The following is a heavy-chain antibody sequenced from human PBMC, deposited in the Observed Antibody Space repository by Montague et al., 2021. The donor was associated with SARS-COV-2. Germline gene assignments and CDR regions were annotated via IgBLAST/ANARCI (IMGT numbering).Heavy chain of an antibody. CDR2: IYSGGSRT. J-gene: IGHJ4*02. CDR1: GFPFSTYA. CDR3: AKGGAIYTSGLPDFGF. V-gene: IGHV3-23*03. Sequence: SLRLSWAASGFPFSTYAMTWVRQAPGKGLEWVSIIYSGGSRTYYADSVKGRFTISRDNSKDTLYLQMNSLRAEDTAVYYCAKGGAIYTSGLPDFGFWGQGTLVTVSS. D-gene: IGHD6-19*01.